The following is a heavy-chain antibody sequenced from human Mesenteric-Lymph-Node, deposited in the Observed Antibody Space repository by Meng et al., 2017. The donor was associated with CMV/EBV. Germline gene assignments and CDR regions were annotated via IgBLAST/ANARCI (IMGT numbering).Heavy chain of an antibody. Sequence: GESLKISCAASGFTFSSYTMNWVRQAPGKGLEWVSSISTSGSYIYYADSVKGRFTISRDNAKNSLYLQMNSLRAEDTAVYYCARDMILTGYYLYGMDVWGQGTTVTVSS. J-gene: IGHJ6*02. CDR3: ARDMILTGYYLYGMDV. V-gene: IGHV3-21*01. CDR1: GFTFSSYT. CDR2: ISTSGSYI. D-gene: IGHD3-9*01.